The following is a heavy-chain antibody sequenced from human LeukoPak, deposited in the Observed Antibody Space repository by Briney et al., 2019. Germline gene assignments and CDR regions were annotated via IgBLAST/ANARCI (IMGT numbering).Heavy chain of an antibody. D-gene: IGHD5-18*01. CDR3: ASDGGYSYDLGY. CDR1: GFTFSSYW. CDR2: INSDGKMT. J-gene: IGHJ4*02. V-gene: IGHV3-74*01. Sequence: GGSLRLSCAASGFTFSSYWMDWVRQAPGKGLVWVSGINSDGKMTRYAESVKGRFTISRDNSKNTLYLQMNSLRAEDTAVYYCASDGGYSYDLGYWGQGTLVTVSS.